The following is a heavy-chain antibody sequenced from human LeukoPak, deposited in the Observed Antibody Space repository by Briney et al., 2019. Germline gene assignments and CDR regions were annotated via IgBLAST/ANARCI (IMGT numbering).Heavy chain of an antibody. CDR3: ARDGNPTDWFDP. Sequence: SETLSLTCTVSGGSISSDYWSWIRQPPGKGLEWIVYIHYSGNTNYNPSLQSRVTIPVDPSKNQFSLKLSSVTAADTAVYYCARDGNPTDWFDPWGQGTLVTVSS. CDR1: GGSISSDY. J-gene: IGHJ5*02. D-gene: IGHD2/OR15-2a*01. V-gene: IGHV4-59*01. CDR2: IHYSGNT.